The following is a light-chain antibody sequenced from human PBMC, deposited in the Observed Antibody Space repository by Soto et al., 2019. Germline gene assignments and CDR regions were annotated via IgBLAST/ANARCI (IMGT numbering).Light chain of an antibody. CDR3: AAWDDSLSGVV. CDR1: SSNIGNNY. CDR2: RND. J-gene: IGLJ2*01. V-gene: IGLV1-47*01. Sequence: QSVLTQSPSASGTPGQWVTISCSGSSSNIGNNYVYWYQHLPGTAPKVLIYRNDQRPSGVPDRFSGSKSGTSASLAISGLRSEDEADYYCAAWDDSLSGVVFGGGTPLTVL.